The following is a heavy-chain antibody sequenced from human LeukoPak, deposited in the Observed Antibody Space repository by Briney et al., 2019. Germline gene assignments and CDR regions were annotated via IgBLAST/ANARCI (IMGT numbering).Heavy chain of an antibody. CDR1: GGSFSGYY. D-gene: IGHD3-22*01. J-gene: IGHJ5*02. V-gene: IGHV4-30-4*08. CDR2: IYYSGST. CDR3: ASVVRELIAYWFDP. Sequence: SETQSLTCAGYGGSFSGYYWSWIRQPPGKGLEWIGYIYYSGSTYYNPSLKSRVTISVDTSKNQFSLKLSSVTAADTAVYYCASVVRELIAYWFDPWGQGTLVTVSS.